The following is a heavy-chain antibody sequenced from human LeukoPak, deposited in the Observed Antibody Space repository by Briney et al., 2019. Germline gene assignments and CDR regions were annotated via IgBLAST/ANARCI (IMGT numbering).Heavy chain of an antibody. Sequence: SETLSLTCTLSGGSISTYYWSWIRQPPGKGLEWIGYIYHSGSTNYNPSLKSRVTISVDTSKNQFSLKLSSVTAADTAMYYCAREFSGTSIAARVFDSWGQGTLVTVSS. V-gene: IGHV4-59*01. CDR3: AREFSGTSIAARVFDS. J-gene: IGHJ4*02. CDR1: GGSISTYY. CDR2: IYHSGST. D-gene: IGHD6-6*01.